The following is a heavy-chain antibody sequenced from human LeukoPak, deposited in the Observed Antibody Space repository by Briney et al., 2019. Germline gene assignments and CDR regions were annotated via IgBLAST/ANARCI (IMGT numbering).Heavy chain of an antibody. CDR3: ARLRRLLLEVTPNYINDY. CDR1: GFTFSNAW. V-gene: IGHV3-48*02. D-gene: IGHD3-10*01. J-gene: IGHJ4*02. CDR2: ITASGTAM. Sequence: PGGSLRLSCAASGFTFSNAWMNWVRQAPGKGLEWVSHITASGTAMFYADSVKGRFTISRDNAKNSLYLQMNSLRDEDTAVYYCARLRRLLLEVTPNYINDYWGQGTLVTVSS.